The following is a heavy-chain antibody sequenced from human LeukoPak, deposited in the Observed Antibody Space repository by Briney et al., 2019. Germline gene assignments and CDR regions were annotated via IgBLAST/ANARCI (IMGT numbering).Heavy chain of an antibody. V-gene: IGHV3-23*01. Sequence: PGGSLRLSCAASGFTFSSYAMSWVRQAPGKGLEWVSAISGSGGSTYYADSVKGRYTISRDNSKNTVYLLMNSLRAEDTAVYYCANRGYSILQRLMTYYYDSSGYYGDYFDYWGQGTLVTVSS. J-gene: IGHJ4*02. D-gene: IGHD3-22*01. CDR2: ISGSGGST. CDR1: GFTFSSYA. CDR3: ANRGYSILQRLMTYYYDSSGYYGDYFDY.